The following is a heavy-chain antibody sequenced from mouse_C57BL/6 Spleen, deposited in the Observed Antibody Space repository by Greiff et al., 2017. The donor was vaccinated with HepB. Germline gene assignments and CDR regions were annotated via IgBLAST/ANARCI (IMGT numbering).Heavy chain of an antibody. Sequence: EVQRVESGGGLVKPGGSLKLSCAASGFTFSDYGMHWVRQAPEKGLEWVAYISSGSSTIYYADTVKGRFTISRDNAKNTLFLQMTSLRSEDTAMYYCASPDSSGYVRFAYWGQGTLVTVSA. J-gene: IGHJ3*01. CDR1: GFTFSDYG. CDR3: ASPDSSGYVRFAY. V-gene: IGHV5-17*01. D-gene: IGHD3-2*02. CDR2: ISSGSSTI.